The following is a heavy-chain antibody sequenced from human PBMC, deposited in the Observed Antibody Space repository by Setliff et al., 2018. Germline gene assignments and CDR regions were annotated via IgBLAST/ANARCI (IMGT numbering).Heavy chain of an antibody. J-gene: IGHJ4*02. V-gene: IGHV4-34*01. CDR3: ARGGYYGSGSYKH. CDR1: GGSFSGYY. D-gene: IGHD3-10*01. Sequence: PSETLSLTCAVYGGSFSGYYWSWIRQPPGKGLEWIGSIYHSGSTNYNPSLKSRVTISVDTSKNQVSLKLSSVTAADTAVYYCARGGYYGSGSYKHWGQGTLVTVSS. CDR2: IYHSGST.